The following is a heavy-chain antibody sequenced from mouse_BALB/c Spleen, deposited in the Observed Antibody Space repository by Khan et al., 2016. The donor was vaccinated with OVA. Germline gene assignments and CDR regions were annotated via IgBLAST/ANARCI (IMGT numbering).Heavy chain of an antibody. CDR1: GYSFTLYY. V-gene: IGHV1-26*01. J-gene: IGHJ3*01. CDR3: ARGYDFFAY. CDR2: VNPNTGGS. D-gene: IGHD2-14*01. Sequence: EVQLQESGPDLVKPGASVKISCKASGYSFTLYYMTWVKQSHGKSLEWIGRVNPNTGGSDYNQEFKGKAILTVDKSSKTAYMELHILTSEDSAVYYCARGYDFFAYWGQGTLVAVSA.